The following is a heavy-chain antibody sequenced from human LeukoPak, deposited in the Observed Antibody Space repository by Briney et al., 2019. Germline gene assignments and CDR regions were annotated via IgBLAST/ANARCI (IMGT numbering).Heavy chain of an antibody. V-gene: IGHV4-59*01. CDR3: ARGSIAARNDAFDI. Sequence: GSLRLSCAASGFTLSSFSMNWVRQAPGKGLEWIGYIYYSGSTNYNPSLKSRVTISVDTSKNQFSLKLSFVTAADTAVYYCARGSIAARNDAFDIWGQGTMVTVSS. CDR1: GFTLSSFS. J-gene: IGHJ3*02. CDR2: IYYSGST. D-gene: IGHD6-6*01.